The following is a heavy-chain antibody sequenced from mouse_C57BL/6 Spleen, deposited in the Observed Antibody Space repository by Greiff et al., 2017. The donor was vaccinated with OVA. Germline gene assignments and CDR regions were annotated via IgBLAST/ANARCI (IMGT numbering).Heavy chain of an antibody. CDR1: GFTFSSYA. J-gene: IGHJ4*01. Sequence: EVQRVESGGGLVKPGGSLKLSCAASGFTFSSYAMSWVRQTPEKRLEWVATISDGGSYTYYPDNVKGRFTISRDNAKNNLYLQMSHLKSEDTAMYYCARDRGYDHYYAMDYWGQGTSVTVSS. D-gene: IGHD2-3*01. CDR3: ARDRGYDHYYAMDY. CDR2: ISDGGSYT. V-gene: IGHV5-4*01.